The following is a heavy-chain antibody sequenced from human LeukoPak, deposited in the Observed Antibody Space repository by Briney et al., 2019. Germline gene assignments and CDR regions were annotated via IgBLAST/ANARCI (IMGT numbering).Heavy chain of an antibody. CDR2: IVGSGDST. CDR1: GFTFSSYR. D-gene: IGHD6-19*01. CDR3: AKVGTSGSSGWYEDY. V-gene: IGHV3-23*01. Sequence: PGGSLRLSCAASGFTFSSYRMSWVRQAPGKGLEWVSGIVGSGDSTYYADSVKGRFTISRDNSKNTLYLQMNSLRAEDTAVYYCAKVGTSGSSGWYEDYWGQGTLVTVSS. J-gene: IGHJ4*02.